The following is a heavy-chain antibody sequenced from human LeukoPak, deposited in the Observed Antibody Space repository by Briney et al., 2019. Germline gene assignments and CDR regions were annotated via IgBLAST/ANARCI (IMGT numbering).Heavy chain of an antibody. CDR3: AKDRVWNSFDS. Sequence: GSLRLSCAASGFTFSSNWMNWVRQAPGKGLVWVSRINTDGSSTAYAESVKGRFTISRDNAKNTLYLQMNSLKNEDTAVYYCAKDRVWNSFDSWGQGTLVTVSS. CDR2: INTDGSST. V-gene: IGHV3-74*01. D-gene: IGHD1-1*01. J-gene: IGHJ4*02. CDR1: GFTFSSNW.